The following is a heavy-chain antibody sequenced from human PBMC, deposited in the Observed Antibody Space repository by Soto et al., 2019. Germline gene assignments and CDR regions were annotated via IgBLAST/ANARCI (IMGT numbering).Heavy chain of an antibody. Sequence: ASVKVSCKASGGTFSSYAISWVRQAPGRGLEWMGGIIPIFGTANYAQKFQGRVTITADESTSTAYMELSSLRSEDTAVYYCARVTYGGNSKVLDYWGQGTLVTVSS. D-gene: IGHD4-17*01. CDR1: GGTFSSYA. CDR2: IIPIFGTA. CDR3: ARVTYGGNSKVLDY. J-gene: IGHJ4*02. V-gene: IGHV1-69*13.